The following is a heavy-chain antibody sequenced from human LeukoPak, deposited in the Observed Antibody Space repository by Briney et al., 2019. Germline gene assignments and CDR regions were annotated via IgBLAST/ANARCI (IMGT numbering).Heavy chain of an antibody. Sequence: PSETLSLTCTVSGGSISSGGYYWSWIRQHPGKGLEWIGYIYYSGSTYYNPSLKSRVTISVDTSKNQFSLKLSSVTAADTAVYYCARMGAPDSGSFDYWGQGTLVTVSS. J-gene: IGHJ4*02. CDR1: GGSISSGGYY. D-gene: IGHD3-10*01. V-gene: IGHV4-31*03. CDR2: IYYSGST. CDR3: ARMGAPDSGSFDY.